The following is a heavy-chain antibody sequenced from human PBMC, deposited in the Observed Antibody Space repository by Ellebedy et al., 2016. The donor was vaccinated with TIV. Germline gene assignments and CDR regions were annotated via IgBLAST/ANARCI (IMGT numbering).Heavy chain of an antibody. V-gene: IGHV2-5*01. CDR3: AQRKRLPAIDAFDI. Sequence: SGPTLVKSTQTLTLTCTFSGFSLSTSGVGVGWIRQPPGKALEWLALIYWNDDKRYSPSLKSRLTITKDTSKNQVVLTMTNMDPVDTATYYCAQRKRLPAIDAFDIWGQGTMVTVSS. CDR1: GFSLSTSGVG. D-gene: IGHD2-2*01. J-gene: IGHJ3*02. CDR2: IYWNDDK.